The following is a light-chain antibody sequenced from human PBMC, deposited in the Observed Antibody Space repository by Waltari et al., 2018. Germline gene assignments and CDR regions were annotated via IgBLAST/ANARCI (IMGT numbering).Light chain of an antibody. CDR1: TRDVGNYDL. CDR2: EVN. J-gene: IGLJ1*01. CDR3: CSYAGRGTYV. Sequence: QSALTQPASVSGTPGQSINISCNGTTRDVGNYDLVPWYHQPPGKAPKLLICEVNKRPSGVSSRFSGSKSGNTASLTISGLQAEDEADYYCCSYAGRGTYVFGSGTKVTVL. V-gene: IGLV2-23*02.